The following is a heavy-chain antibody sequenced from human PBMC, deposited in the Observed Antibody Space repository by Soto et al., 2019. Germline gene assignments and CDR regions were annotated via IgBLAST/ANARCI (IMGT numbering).Heavy chain of an antibody. V-gene: IGHV1-24*01. D-gene: IGHD2-8*01. CDR3: ATLGYCTNGVCPEDYYYGMDV. Sequence: VASVKVSCKVSGYTLTELSMHWVRQAPGKGLEWMGGFDPEDGETIYAQKFQGRVTMTEDTSTDTAYMELSSLRSEDTAVYYCATLGYCTNGVCPEDYYYGMDVWGQGTTVTVSS. CDR1: GYTLTELS. J-gene: IGHJ6*02. CDR2: FDPEDGET.